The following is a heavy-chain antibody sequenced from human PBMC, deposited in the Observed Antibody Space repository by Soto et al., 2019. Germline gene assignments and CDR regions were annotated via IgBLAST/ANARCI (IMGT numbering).Heavy chain of an antibody. J-gene: IGHJ6*02. V-gene: IGHV5-10-1*01. Sequence: LKISCKGSGYSFTSYWIIWVRQMPGKGLEWMGRIDPSDSYTNYSPSFQGHVTISADKSISTAYLQWSSLKASDTAMYYCAGAQXPTTWIQPHPNYYGMDVWGQGTTVTVSS. CDR2: IDPSDSYT. CDR3: AGAQXPTTWIQPHPNYYGMDV. CDR1: GYSFTSYW. D-gene: IGHD5-18*01.